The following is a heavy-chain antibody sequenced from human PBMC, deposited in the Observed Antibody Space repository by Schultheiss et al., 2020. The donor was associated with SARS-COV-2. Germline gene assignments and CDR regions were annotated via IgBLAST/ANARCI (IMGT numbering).Heavy chain of an antibody. V-gene: IGHV3-23*01. CDR3: AKDFGVGSGWDYWFDP. Sequence: GGSLRLSCAASGFTFSNAWMSWVRQAPGKGLEWVSAISGSGGSTYYADSVKGRFTISRDNSKNTLYLQMNSLRAEDTAIYYCAKDFGVGSGWDYWFDPWGQGTLVTVSS. CDR2: ISGSGGST. J-gene: IGHJ5*02. D-gene: IGHD6-19*01. CDR1: GFTFSNAW.